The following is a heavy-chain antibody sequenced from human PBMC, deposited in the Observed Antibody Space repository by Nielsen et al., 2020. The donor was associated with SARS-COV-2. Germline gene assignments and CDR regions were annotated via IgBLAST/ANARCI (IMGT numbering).Heavy chain of an antibody. V-gene: IGHV3-74*01. CDR1: GFTFSSYW. CDR3: ALIGGVATILGGFFDY. J-gene: IGHJ4*02. D-gene: IGHD5-12*01. CDR2: INSDGSST. Sequence: GESLKISCAASGFTFSSYWMHWVRQAPGKGLVWVSRINSDGSSTSYADSVKGRFTISRDNAKNTLYLQMNSLRAEDTAVYYCALIGGVATILGGFFDYWGQGTLVTVSS.